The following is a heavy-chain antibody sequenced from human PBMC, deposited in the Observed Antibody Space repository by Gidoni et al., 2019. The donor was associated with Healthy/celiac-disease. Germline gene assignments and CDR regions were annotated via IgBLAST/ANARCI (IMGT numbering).Heavy chain of an antibody. J-gene: IGHJ3*02. Sequence: QVQLQESGPGLVKPSETLSLTCTVSGGSISSYYWSWIRQPPGKGLEWIGYIYYSGSTNYNPSLKSRVTISVDTPKNQFSLKLSSVTAADTAVYYCAREGDGMATIWGDAFDIWGQGTMVTVSS. CDR1: GGSISSYY. CDR3: AREGDGMATIWGDAFDI. CDR2: IYYSGST. V-gene: IGHV4-59*01. D-gene: IGHD5-12*01.